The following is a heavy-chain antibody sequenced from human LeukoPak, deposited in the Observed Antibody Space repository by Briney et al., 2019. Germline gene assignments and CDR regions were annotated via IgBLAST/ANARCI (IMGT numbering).Heavy chain of an antibody. CDR3: ARAYIAVAGTSHNWFDP. CDR2: IYYSGST. CDR1: GGSISSSSYY. V-gene: IGHV4-39*07. Sequence: SETLSLTCTVSGGSISSSSYYWGWIRQPPGKGLEWIGSIYYSGSTYYNPSLKSRVTISVDTSKNQFSLKLSSVTAADTAVYNCARAYIAVAGTSHNWFDPWGQGTLVTVSS. J-gene: IGHJ5*02. D-gene: IGHD6-19*01.